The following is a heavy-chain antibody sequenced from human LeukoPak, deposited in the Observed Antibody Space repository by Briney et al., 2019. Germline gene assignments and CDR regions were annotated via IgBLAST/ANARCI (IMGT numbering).Heavy chain of an antibody. D-gene: IGHD3-3*01. J-gene: IGHJ4*02. V-gene: IGHV3-7*01. CDR1: GFTFNNYW. CDR3: ARDAPPLRFLEWLSEFDY. Sequence: GGSLRLSCAASGFTFNNYWMSWVRQAPGKGLEWVANIKQDGTERFYVDSVKGRFTISRDNAKNSLYLQMNSLRAEDTAVYYCARDAPPLRFLEWLSEFDYWGQGTLVTVSS. CDR2: IKQDGTER.